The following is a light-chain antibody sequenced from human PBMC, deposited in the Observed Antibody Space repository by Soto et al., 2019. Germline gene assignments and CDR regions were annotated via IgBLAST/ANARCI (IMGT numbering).Light chain of an antibody. CDR1: QSIANF. J-gene: IGKJ1*01. Sequence: DIQMTQSPSSLSASVGDRVTITCRASQSIANFLNWYQQKPGKAPKLVIYGTSTLQSGVPSRFSGSGSGTDFTLTISRLQREDFATYYCQQSYSSLWTFGQGTKVDIK. CDR3: QQSYSSLWT. CDR2: GTS. V-gene: IGKV1-39*01.